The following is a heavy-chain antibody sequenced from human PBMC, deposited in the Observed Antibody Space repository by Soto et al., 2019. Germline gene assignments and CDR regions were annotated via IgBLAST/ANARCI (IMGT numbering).Heavy chain of an antibody. J-gene: IGHJ4*02. V-gene: IGHV3-33*08. CDR2: IWSDGSEK. D-gene: IGHD7-27*01. CDR3: ARIGTWALNFDY. CDR1: GFTFSSYN. Sequence: GGSLRLSCAASGFTFSSYNMNWVRQVPGKGLEWVAVIWSDGSEKYYAYSVKGRFTISRDNSKNTLYLQMNSLRAEDTAVYYCARIGTWALNFDYWGQGTLVTVSS.